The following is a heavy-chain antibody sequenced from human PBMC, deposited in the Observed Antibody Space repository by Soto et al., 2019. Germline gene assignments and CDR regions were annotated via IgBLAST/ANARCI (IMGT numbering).Heavy chain of an antibody. Sequence: PSETLSLTCTVSGGSISSYYWSWIRQPPGKGLEWIAHIYHGGTSKYNPSLKSRVTISVDTSKNQFSLELSSVTAADTAVYYCARGPTLTTIGGVPEALNCFDPWGQGTLVTVSS. V-gene: IGHV4-59*01. CDR3: ARGPTLTTIGGVPEALNCFDP. CDR2: IYHGGTS. D-gene: IGHD3-16*01. J-gene: IGHJ5*02. CDR1: GGSISSYY.